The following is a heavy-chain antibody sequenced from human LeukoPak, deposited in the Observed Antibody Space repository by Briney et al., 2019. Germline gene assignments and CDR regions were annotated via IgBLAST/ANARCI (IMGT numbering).Heavy chain of an antibody. CDR1: GYTFTGYY. CDR2: INPNSGGT. D-gene: IGHD6-6*01. CDR3: ARSTWYSSSSPLDY. V-gene: IGHV1-2*02. J-gene: IGHJ4*02. Sequence: ASVKVSCKASGYTFTGYYMHWVRQAPGQGLEWMGWINPNSGGTNYAQKFQGRVTMTRDTPISTAYMELSRLRSDDTAVYYCARSTWYSSSSPLDYWGQGTLVTVSS.